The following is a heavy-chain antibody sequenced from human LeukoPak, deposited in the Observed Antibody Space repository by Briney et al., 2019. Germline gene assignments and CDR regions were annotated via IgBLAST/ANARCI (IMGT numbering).Heavy chain of an antibody. J-gene: IGHJ4*02. CDR2: IWYDGSNK. V-gene: IGHV3-33*01. CDR1: GFTFSSYG. Sequence: GRSLRLSCAASGFTFSSYGMHWVRQAPGKGLEWVAVIWYDGSNKYYADSVKGRFTISRDNSKNTLYLQMNSLRAEETAVYYCARGMYYDILTGFEGDYWGQGTLVTVSS. D-gene: IGHD3-9*01. CDR3: ARGMYYDILTGFEGDY.